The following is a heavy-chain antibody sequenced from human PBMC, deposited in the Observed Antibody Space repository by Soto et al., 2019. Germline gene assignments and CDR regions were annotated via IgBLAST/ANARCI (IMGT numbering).Heavy chain of an antibody. CDR1: GFTVSSDC. Sequence: GGSLRLSCAASGFTVSSDCMNWVRQAPGKGLEWVSLVCGGGDTYYADSVKGRVTISRDSSKNTVNLQMNSLRVEDTAVYYCVRDPTDGNDSRFDYWGQGTLVTVSS. D-gene: IGHD3-16*01. CDR2: VCGGGDT. CDR3: VRDPTDGNDSRFDY. J-gene: IGHJ4*02. V-gene: IGHV3-66*01.